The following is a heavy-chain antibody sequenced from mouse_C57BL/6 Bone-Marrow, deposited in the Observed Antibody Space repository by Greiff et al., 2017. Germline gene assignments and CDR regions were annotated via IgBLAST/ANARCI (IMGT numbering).Heavy chain of an antibody. Sequence: VMLVESGPELVKPGASVKLSCKASGYTFTSYGINWVKQRPGQGLEWIGWIYPRDGSTKYNEKFKGKATLTVDTSSSTAYMELHSLTSEDSAVYFCARSGRMDYWGKGTSVTVAS. CDR2: IYPRDGST. V-gene: IGHV1-85*01. J-gene: IGHJ4*01. CDR3: ARSGRMDY. D-gene: IGHD1-3*01. CDR1: GYTFTSYG.